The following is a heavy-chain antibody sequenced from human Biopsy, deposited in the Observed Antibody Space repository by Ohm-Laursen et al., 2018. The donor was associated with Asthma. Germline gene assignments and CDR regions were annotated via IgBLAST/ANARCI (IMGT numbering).Heavy chain of an antibody. CDR2: ISKDASTQ. Sequence: SLRLSCAASGFSFSNFAIHWVRQAPGKGLEWVGVISKDASTQDYADSVKGRFTMARDNSQNTLHLQMNSLRAEDTAVYYCAKAREDIVVVVAVSDSWGQGTPVTVSS. CDR3: AKAREDIVVVVAVSDS. D-gene: IGHD2-15*01. CDR1: GFSFSNFA. J-gene: IGHJ4*02. V-gene: IGHV3-30*07.